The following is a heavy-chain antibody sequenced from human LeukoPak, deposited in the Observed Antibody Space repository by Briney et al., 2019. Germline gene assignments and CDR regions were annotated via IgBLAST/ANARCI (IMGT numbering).Heavy chain of an antibody. V-gene: IGHV4-61*02. CDR3: ARAPRSSWYLDYFDY. J-gene: IGHJ4*02. CDR2: IYTSGST. CDR1: GGSISSGSYY. Sequence: PSETLSLTCTVSGGSISSGSYYWSWIRQPAGKGLEWIGRIYTSGSTNYNPSLKSRVTISVDTSKNQFSLKLSSVTAADTAVYYCARAPRSSWYLDYFDYWGQGTLVTVSS. D-gene: IGHD6-13*01.